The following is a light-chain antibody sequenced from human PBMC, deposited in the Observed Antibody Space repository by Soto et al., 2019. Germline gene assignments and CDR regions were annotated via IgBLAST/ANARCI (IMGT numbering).Light chain of an antibody. CDR2: AAS. CDR1: QSIKTY. J-gene: IGKJ4*01. CDR3: QQAYGTPST. Sequence: DIQMTQSPSSLSASVGDRVTITCRASQSIKTYLNWYQQNPGKARKLLIYAASSLQSGVPSRFSGSGSGTDFTLTISSLQPEDFATYHCQQAYGTPSTCGGGTKIEIK. V-gene: IGKV1-39*01.